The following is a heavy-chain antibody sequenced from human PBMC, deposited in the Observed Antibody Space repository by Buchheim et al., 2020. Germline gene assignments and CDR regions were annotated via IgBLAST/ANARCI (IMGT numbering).Heavy chain of an antibody. CDR1: GFTFSDYY. V-gene: IGHV3-72*01. Sequence: EVQLVESGGGLVQPGGSLRLSCAASGFTFSDYYMDWVRQAPGKGLEWVGRPRNKANSYTTEYAASVKGRFIISGDDSKNSLYLQMNSLKTEDTAVYYCARGTTEKYYYFDYWGQGTL. CDR2: PRNKANSYTT. D-gene: IGHD1-7*01. J-gene: IGHJ4*02. CDR3: ARGTTEKYYYFDY.